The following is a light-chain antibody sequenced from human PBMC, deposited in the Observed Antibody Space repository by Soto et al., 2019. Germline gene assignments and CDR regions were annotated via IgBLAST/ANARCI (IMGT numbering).Light chain of an antibody. J-gene: IGKJ2*01. V-gene: IGKV1-5*01. CDR1: QSISSW. CDR3: QQYNSYLYT. CDR2: DAS. Sequence: DIQMTQSPSTLSASVGXRVTITCRASQSISSWLAWYQQKPGKAPKLLIYDASSLESGVPSRFSGSGSGTEFTLTISSLQPDDFATYYCQQYNSYLYTFGQGTKVDIK.